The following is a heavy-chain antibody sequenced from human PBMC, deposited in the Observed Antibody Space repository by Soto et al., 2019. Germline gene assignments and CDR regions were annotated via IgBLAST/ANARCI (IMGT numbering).Heavy chain of an antibody. CDR3: AKATRGQCIGAHCYAFDF. J-gene: IGHJ4*02. CDR1: GFTFTNYA. Sequence: EVQLLESGGGLVQPGGSLRLSCAASGFTFTNYAMNWVRHSPGMGLEWVVSVIGTGIDTYHAASVKGRFTISRDNSRNTMYLEMNRLRAEDTDMYQCAKATRGQCIGAHCYAFDFWGQGILVTVS. CDR2: VIGTGIDT. V-gene: IGHV3-23*01. D-gene: IGHD2-15*01.